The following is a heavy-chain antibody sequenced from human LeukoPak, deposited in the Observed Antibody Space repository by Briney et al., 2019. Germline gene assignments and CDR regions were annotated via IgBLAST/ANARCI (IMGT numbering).Heavy chain of an antibody. CDR1: GFTVSSNY. D-gene: IGHD3-10*01. J-gene: IGHJ6*02. CDR2: IYSGGST. Sequence: GSLRLSCAASGFTVSSNYISWVRQAPGKGLGWVSVIYSGGSTNYADSVKGRFTISRDNSKNTLYLQMNSLRAEDTAVYYCARISVLWYFYAMDVWGQGTTVTVSS. CDR3: ARISVLWYFYAMDV. V-gene: IGHV3-66*01.